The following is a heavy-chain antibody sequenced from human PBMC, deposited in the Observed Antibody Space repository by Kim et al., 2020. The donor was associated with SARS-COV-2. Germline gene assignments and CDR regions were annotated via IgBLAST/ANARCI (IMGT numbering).Heavy chain of an antibody. CDR1: GFTFSSYG. V-gene: IGHV3-30*18. J-gene: IGHJ4*02. D-gene: IGHD3-10*01. Sequence: GGSLRLSCAASGFTFSSYGMHWVRQAPGKGLEWVAVISYDGSNKYYADSVKGRFTISRDNSKNTLYLQMNSLRAEDTAVYYCAKDLTYYYGSGSYTSRLDYSGQGTLVSVSS. CDR3: AKDLTYYYGSGSYTSRLDY. CDR2: ISYDGSNK.